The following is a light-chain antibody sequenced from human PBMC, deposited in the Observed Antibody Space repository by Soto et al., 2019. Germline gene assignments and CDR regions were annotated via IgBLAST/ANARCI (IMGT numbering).Light chain of an antibody. CDR3: QQSYSTPRT. CDR2: GAS. Sequence: DIQMTHSPCAMSASVGDRATITCRASQGISNYLAWFQQKPGKVPKRLIYGASSLQSGVPSRFSGTGSGTDFTLTISSLEPEDFATYYCQQSYSTPRTFGQGTKVDIK. J-gene: IGKJ1*01. CDR1: QGISNY. V-gene: IGKV1-17*03.